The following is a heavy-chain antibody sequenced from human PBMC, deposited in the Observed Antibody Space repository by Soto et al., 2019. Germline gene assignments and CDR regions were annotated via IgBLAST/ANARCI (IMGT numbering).Heavy chain of an antibody. J-gene: IGHJ4*02. V-gene: IGHV6-1*01. CDR2: TYYRSKWFN. Sequence: SPTLSLPCAISGDSVARKSAAWNWIRQSPWRGVEWLGRTYYRSKWFNDYAVSEKSRITINPATSKTQYSLPPPSVTPEDTAVYSCARARPYYDSSGYYDTWGQGILVTVSS. CDR3: ARARPYYDSSGYYDT. D-gene: IGHD3-22*01. CDR1: GDSVARKSAA.